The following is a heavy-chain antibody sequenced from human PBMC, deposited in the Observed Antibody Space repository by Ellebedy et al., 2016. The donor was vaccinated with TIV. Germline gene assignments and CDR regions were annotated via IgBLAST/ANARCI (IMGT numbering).Heavy chain of an antibody. D-gene: IGHD4-17*01. Sequence: GESLKISCAASGFTFSSYWMSWVRQAPRKGLEWVSYISSSSSTTYYADSVKGRFTISRDNSKNTLYLQMNSLRAEDTAVYYCAKDIFYDDFYFDYWGQGTLVTVSP. CDR2: ISSSSSTT. CDR1: GFTFSSYW. CDR3: AKDIFYDDFYFDY. J-gene: IGHJ4*02. V-gene: IGHV3-48*04.